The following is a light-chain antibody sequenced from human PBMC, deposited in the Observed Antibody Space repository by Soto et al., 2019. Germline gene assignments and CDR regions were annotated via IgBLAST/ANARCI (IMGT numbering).Light chain of an antibody. CDR2: SVS. V-gene: IGLV2-14*01. CDR1: SSDIGTYDH. Sequence: QSVLTQPDSVSGSPGQSITISCIGTSSDIGTYDHVAWYQQFPGKAPKLMIYSVSNRPSGVSNRFSGSKSGNTASLTISGLQAEDEADYYCISYTVSRTYVFGTGTKLTVL. J-gene: IGLJ1*01. CDR3: ISYTVSRTYV.